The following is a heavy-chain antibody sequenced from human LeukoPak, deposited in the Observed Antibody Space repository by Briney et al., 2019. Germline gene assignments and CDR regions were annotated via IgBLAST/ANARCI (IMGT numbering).Heavy chain of an antibody. CDR1: GFTFSDYG. D-gene: IGHD2-2*01. CDR2: IRYDGSNK. CDR3: AREWVYCNSTSCYDDY. Sequence: GGSLILSCAASGFTFSDYGMHWVRQAPGKGLEWVAFIRYDGSNKDYADSVKGRFTISRDMSKNTLYVQMNSLRPEDTAVYYCAREWVYCNSTSCYDDYWGQGTLVTVSS. V-gene: IGHV3-30*02. J-gene: IGHJ4*02.